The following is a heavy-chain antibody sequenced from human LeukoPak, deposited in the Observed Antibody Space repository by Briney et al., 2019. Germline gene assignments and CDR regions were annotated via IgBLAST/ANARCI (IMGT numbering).Heavy chain of an antibody. Sequence: QSGGSLRLSCAASGFTFSSYWMSWVRQAPGKGLEWVANIKQDGSEKYYVDSVKGRFTISRDNAKNSLYLQMNSLRAEDTAVYYCAARSLTYYYGMDVWGQGTTVTVSS. CDR2: IKQDGSEK. J-gene: IGHJ6*02. V-gene: IGHV3-7*01. CDR1: GFTFSSYW. CDR3: AARSLTYYYGMDV.